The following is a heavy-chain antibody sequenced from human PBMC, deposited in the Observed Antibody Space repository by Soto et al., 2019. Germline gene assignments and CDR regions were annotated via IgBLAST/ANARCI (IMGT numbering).Heavy chain of an antibody. V-gene: IGHV1-18*04. D-gene: IGHD6-19*01. CDR1: GYTFTSYG. J-gene: IGHJ4*02. CDR3: AREGWKAVAGRIFDY. CDR2: ISADNGNT. Sequence: QVQLVQSGAEVKKPGASVKVSCKASGYTFTSYGISWVRQSPGQGLEWMGWISADNGNTNSAQKLQGRVTMTTDTSTSTVDMALRSLRSDDTAVYYCAREGWKAVAGRIFDYWGQGTLVTVSS.